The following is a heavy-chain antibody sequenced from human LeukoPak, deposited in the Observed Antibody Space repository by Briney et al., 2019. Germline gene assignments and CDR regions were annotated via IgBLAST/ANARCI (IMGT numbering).Heavy chain of an antibody. CDR3: AKAPAGHCSGAICYPLDF. V-gene: IGHV1-18*01. J-gene: IGHJ4*02. Sequence: GASVKVSCKASGYTFTNYGISWVRQAPGQGLEWMGWISAYNGNTHYAQNLQGRVTMTTDTSTSTAYMELKSLRADDTAVYYCAKAPAGHCSGAICYPLDFWGQGILVSVSS. CDR2: ISAYNGNT. CDR1: GYTFTNYG. D-gene: IGHD2-15*01.